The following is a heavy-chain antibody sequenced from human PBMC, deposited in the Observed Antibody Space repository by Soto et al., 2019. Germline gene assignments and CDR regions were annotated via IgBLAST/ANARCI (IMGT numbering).Heavy chain of an antibody. CDR3: AHLRRFYGSSAYYYPLDY. J-gene: IGHJ4*02. Sequence: SETLSLTCTVSGGSIRTYYWSWIRQPPGKGLEWIGYIYYTGGSPNYNPSLKSRVAISVDRSKNQFSLKLTSVTAADTATYYCAHLRRFYGSSAYYYPLDYWGQGTLVTVSS. CDR2: IYYTGGSP. CDR1: GGSIRTYY. D-gene: IGHD3-22*01. V-gene: IGHV4-59*08.